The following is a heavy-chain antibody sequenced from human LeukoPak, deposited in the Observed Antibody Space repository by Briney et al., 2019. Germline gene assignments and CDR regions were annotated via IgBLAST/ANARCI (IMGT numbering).Heavy chain of an antibody. CDR2: IYYSGNT. CDR1: GGSITSYF. J-gene: IGHJ4*02. CDR3: AREAPMTTLLDY. V-gene: IGHV4-59*01. Sequence: SETLSLTCTVSGGSITSYFYIWVRQPPGKGLEWIGYIYYSGNTNSNPSLKSRVTISLDTSKNQFSLKLSSVTPADTAVYYCAREAPMTTLLDYWGQGTLVTVSS. D-gene: IGHD4-11*01.